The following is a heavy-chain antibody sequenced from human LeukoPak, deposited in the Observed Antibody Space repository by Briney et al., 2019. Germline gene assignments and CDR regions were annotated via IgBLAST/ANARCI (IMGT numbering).Heavy chain of an antibody. CDR1: GFTFSSYA. V-gene: IGHV3-30-3*01. D-gene: IGHD4/OR15-4a*01. CDR2: ISYDGSNK. CDR3: ARGARTAPADYYYFGMDV. J-gene: IGHJ6*02. Sequence: GRSLRLSCAASGFTFSSYAMHWVRQAPGKGLEWVAVISYDGSNKYYADSVTGRFTIHRDNSKNTLYLQRNSRGAEDTAVYYCARGARTAPADYYYFGMDVWGQGTTVTVSS.